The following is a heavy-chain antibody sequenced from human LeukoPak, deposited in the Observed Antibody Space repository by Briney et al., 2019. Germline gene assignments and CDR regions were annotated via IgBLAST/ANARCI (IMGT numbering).Heavy chain of an antibody. CDR3: AKGRGYCSGGSCYSGFDY. V-gene: IGHV3-23*01. D-gene: IGHD2-15*01. J-gene: IGHJ4*02. CDR2: ISGSGGST. CDR1: GFALNFYA. Sequence: GGSLRLSCAASGFALNFYAMSWVRQAPGKGLEWVSGISGSGGSTYYADSVKGRFTISRDNSKNTLYLQMNSLRAEDTAVYYCAKGRGYCSGGSCYSGFDYWGQGTLVTVSS.